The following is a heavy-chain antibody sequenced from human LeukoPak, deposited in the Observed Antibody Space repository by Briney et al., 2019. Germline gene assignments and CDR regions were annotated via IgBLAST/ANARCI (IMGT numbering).Heavy chain of an antibody. Sequence: GESLRLSCAASGFTFNTYALHWVRQAPGKGLEFVSAISSNGASTCCANSVKGRFTISRDNPKNTLYLQMGSLRAEDMAMYYCARIMIRGAPSDNWGQGTLVTVSS. CDR1: GFTFNTYA. CDR2: ISSNGAST. CDR3: ARIMIRGAPSDN. J-gene: IGHJ4*02. V-gene: IGHV3-64*01. D-gene: IGHD3-10*01.